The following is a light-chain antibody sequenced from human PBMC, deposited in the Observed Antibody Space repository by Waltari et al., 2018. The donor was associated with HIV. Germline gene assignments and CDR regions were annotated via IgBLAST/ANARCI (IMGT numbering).Light chain of an antibody. V-gene: IGLV2-23*02. Sequence: QSALTQPASVSGNPGQSVTITCTGTDIDIGNYNLVSWFQQHPGKAPKLLIYDLSKRPSGVSSRFSGSKSGYFASLTISGLLTEDESSYYCLTYVSKTSTWQFGGGTYLTV. J-gene: IGLJ3*02. CDR1: DIDIGNYNL. CDR2: DLS. CDR3: LTYVSKTSTWQ.